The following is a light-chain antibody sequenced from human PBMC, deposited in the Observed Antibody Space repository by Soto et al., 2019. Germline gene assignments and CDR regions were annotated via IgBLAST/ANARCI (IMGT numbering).Light chain of an antibody. CDR3: QQYNSWPPIT. J-gene: IGKJ5*01. Sequence: ELVLTQSPGTLSLSPGERATLSCRASQSVSRNLAWYQQKPGQAPRLLIYDASTRATGIPDRFSGGGSGTEFTLTISSLQSEDFVVYYCQQYNSWPPITFGQGTRLEIK. CDR2: DAS. V-gene: IGKV3-15*01. CDR1: QSVSRN.